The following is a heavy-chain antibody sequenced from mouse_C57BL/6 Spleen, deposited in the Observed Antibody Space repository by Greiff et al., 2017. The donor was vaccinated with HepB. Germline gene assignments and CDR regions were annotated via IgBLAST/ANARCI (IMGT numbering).Heavy chain of an antibody. CDR2: ISDGGSYT. J-gene: IGHJ1*03. CDR3: ARDDGSSSYWYFDV. D-gene: IGHD1-1*01. Sequence: EVQGVESGGGLVKPGGSLKLSCAASGFTFSSYAMSWVRQTPEKRLEWVATISDGGSYTYYPDNVKGRFTISRDNAKNNLYLQMSHLKSEDTAMYYCARDDGSSSYWYFDVWGTGTTVTVSS. V-gene: IGHV5-4*01. CDR1: GFTFSSYA.